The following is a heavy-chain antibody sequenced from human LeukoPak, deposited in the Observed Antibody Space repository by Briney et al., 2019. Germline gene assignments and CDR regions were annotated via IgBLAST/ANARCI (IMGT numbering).Heavy chain of an antibody. CDR2: ISGSGGST. Sequence: GGSLRLSCAASGFTFSSYAMSWVRQAPGKGLEWVSAISGSGGSTYYADSVKGRFTIPRDNSKNTLYLQMNSLRAEDTAVCYCAKEGRYFDWLPFDYWGQGTLVTVSS. V-gene: IGHV3-23*01. CDR3: AKEGRYFDWLPFDY. J-gene: IGHJ4*02. D-gene: IGHD3-9*01. CDR1: GFTFSSYA.